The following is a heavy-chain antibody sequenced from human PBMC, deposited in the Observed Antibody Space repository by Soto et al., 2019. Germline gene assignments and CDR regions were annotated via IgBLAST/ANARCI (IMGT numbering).Heavy chain of an antibody. CDR2: IWYDGSYK. CDR3: ARAVGPFDY. D-gene: IGHD1-26*01. V-gene: IGHV3-33*01. Sequence: QVQLVESGGGVVQPGGSLRLSCAASGFTFSTYGIHWVRQAPGKGLEWVAVIWYDGSYKYYADSVKGRFTISRDNSKDTLYLQMNSLRAGDTAVYSCARAVGPFDYWGQGTLVTVSS. J-gene: IGHJ4*02. CDR1: GFTFSTYG.